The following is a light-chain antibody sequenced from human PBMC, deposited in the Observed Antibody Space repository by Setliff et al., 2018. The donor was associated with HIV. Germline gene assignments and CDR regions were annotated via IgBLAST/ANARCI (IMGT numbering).Light chain of an antibody. CDR2: DVS. J-gene: IGLJ1*01. CDR3: KSYAANSTPDL. CDR1: SSDVGGYNY. Sequence: QSVLAQPASVSGSPGQSITISCTGTSSDVGGYNYVSWYQQHPGKAPKLIIYDVSDRPSGVSRRSSGSKSGNTASLTISGLQAEDEADYYCKSYAANSTPDLFGTGTKVTVL. V-gene: IGLV2-14*03.